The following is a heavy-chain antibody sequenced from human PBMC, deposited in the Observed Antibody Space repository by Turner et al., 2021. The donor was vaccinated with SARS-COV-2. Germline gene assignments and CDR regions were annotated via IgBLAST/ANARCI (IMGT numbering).Heavy chain of an antibody. CDR2: FDTEDGET. CDR1: GYTLTELS. V-gene: IGHV1-24*01. D-gene: IGHD2-2*01. J-gene: IGHJ5*02. Sequence: QVQLVQSGAELKKPGASVKVSCKISGYTLTELSMYWVRQAPGKGLEWMGGFDTEDGETIYAQNFQGRVTMTEDTSTDTAYMELSSMRSEDTAVYFCATGYQLRVNWFDPWGQGTLVTVSS. CDR3: ATGYQLRVNWFDP.